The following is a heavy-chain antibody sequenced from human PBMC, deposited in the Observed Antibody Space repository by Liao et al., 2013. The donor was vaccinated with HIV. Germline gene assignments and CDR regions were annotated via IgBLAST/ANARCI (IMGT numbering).Heavy chain of an antibody. Sequence: QVQLQQWGAGLLKPSETLSLTCAVYGGSFRGYYWSWIRQRPGKGLEWIGEINHSGSTNYNPSLKSRVTISVDTSKNQFSLKLNSVTAADTAAYYCARWGSNCSGGGCYSIFDYWGQGTPVTV. D-gene: IGHD2-15*01. CDR2: INHSGST. CDR3: ARWGSNCSGGGCYSIFDY. J-gene: IGHJ4*02. V-gene: IGHV4-34*01. CDR1: GGSFRGYY.